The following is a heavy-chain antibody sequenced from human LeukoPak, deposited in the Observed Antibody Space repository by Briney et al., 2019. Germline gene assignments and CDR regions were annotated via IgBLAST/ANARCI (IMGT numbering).Heavy chain of an antibody. Sequence: GASVKVSCKVSGYTLTELSMHWVRQAPGKGLEWVGGFDPEDGETIYAQKFQGRVTMTEDTSTDTAYMELSSLRSEDTAVYYCATDLGYGDSTGSFDYWGQGTLVTVSS. CDR3: ATDLGYGDSTGSFDY. CDR1: GYTLTELS. D-gene: IGHD4-17*01. V-gene: IGHV1-24*01. J-gene: IGHJ4*02. CDR2: FDPEDGET.